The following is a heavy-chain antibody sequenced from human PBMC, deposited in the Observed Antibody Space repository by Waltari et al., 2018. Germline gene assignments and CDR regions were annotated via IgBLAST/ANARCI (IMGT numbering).Heavy chain of an antibody. Sequence: VQLVESGGGLVQPGRSLRLSCAASGFTFSSYGMHWVRQAPGKGLEWVAVIWYDGSNKYYADSVKGRFTISRDNSKNTLYLQMNSLRAEDTAMYYCAKDWGIAAAGTDYWGQGTLVTVSS. J-gene: IGHJ4*02. CDR1: GFTFSSYG. V-gene: IGHV3-30*18. CDR2: IWYDGSNK. D-gene: IGHD6-13*01. CDR3: AKDWGIAAAGTDY.